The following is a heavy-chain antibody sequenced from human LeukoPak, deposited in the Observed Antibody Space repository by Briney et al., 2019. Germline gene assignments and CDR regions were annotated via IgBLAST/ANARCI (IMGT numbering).Heavy chain of an antibody. Sequence: SETLSLTCTVSGGSISSGSYYWSWIRQPAGKGLEWIGRIYTSGSTNYNPSLKSRVTISVDTSKNQFSLKLSSVTAADTAVYYCARQGSYGAFDIWGQGTMVTVSS. V-gene: IGHV4-61*02. D-gene: IGHD1-26*01. CDR3: ARQGSYGAFDI. J-gene: IGHJ3*02. CDR2: IYTSGST. CDR1: GGSISSGSYY.